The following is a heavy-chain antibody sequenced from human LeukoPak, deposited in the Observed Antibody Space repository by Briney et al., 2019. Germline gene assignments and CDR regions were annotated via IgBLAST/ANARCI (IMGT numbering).Heavy chain of an antibody. Sequence: SETLSLTCTVSGGSIYGFYWSWIRQSPGKGLEGIGYVYFSGSTNYDPSLKSRVTISVDTSKNQFSLKLTSVTAADTAVYYCARGDGRQTNSGMDVWGKGTTVTVSA. J-gene: IGHJ6*04. CDR2: VYFSGST. V-gene: IGHV4-59*01. CDR3: ARGDGRQTNSGMDV. D-gene: IGHD1-26*01. CDR1: GGSIYGFY.